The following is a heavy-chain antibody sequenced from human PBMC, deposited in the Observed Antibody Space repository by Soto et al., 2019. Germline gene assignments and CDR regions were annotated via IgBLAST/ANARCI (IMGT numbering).Heavy chain of an antibody. CDR2: IGTAADT. Sequence: EEQLVESGGGLVQPGGSLRLSCAASGFTFRTNDMHWVRQAPGKGLEWVAGIGTAADTYYPDSVKGRFTISRDNAKSSLYNQMKSLRAADTAVYYCARGWLRRGYLDYWCQGTLVTVSS. CDR1: GFTFRTND. J-gene: IGHJ4*02. D-gene: IGHD5-12*01. V-gene: IGHV3-13*04. CDR3: ARGWLRRGYLDY.